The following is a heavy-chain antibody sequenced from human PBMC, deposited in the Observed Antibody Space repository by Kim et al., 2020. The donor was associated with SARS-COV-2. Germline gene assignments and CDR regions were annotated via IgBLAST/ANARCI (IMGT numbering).Heavy chain of an antibody. CDR2: VYYTGST. D-gene: IGHD6-13*01. V-gene: IGHV4-39*01. J-gene: IGHJ4*02. Sequence: SETLSLTCTVSGVSISSSGYYWGWIRQPPGKGLEWIGSVYYTGSTYYNPSLESRVTISVDTSKNQFSLKLSSVTAADTAVYYCARQFRGTCVRFLGVYQFDIWGQGTLVTVSS. CDR3: ARQFRGTCVRFLGVYQFDI. CDR1: GVSISSSGYY.